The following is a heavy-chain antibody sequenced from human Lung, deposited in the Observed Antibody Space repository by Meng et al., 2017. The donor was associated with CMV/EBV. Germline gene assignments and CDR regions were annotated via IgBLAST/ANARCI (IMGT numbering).Heavy chain of an antibody. V-gene: IGHV1-46*03. J-gene: IGHJ4*02. D-gene: IGHD3-3*01. CDR1: RFSFTSDY. Sequence: QGELVQSGTEVKQPGASVNVPCQPSRFSFTSDYMHWVRQAPGQGLASRRRINPSGGSTSYAQKFQGRVTMTRDTSSSTGYKELSSLRYEDTAVYYCARDASVTVFWSGSQADYWGQGTLVTVSS. CDR3: ARDASVTVFWSGSQADY. CDR2: INPSGGST.